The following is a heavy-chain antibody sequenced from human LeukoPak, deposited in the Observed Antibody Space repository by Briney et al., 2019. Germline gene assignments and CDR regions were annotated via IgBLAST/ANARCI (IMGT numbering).Heavy chain of an antibody. J-gene: IGHJ4*02. Sequence: SETLSLTCAVSGYSIDSSDWWGWIRQPPGKGLEWIGYVHYTGNTYYTPSLKSRVTMSVDTSKNQFSLKLSSVTAVDTAVYYCAKKPNSEYYFDYWGQGTLVTVSS. D-gene: IGHD2/OR15-2a*01. CDR3: AKKPNSEYYFDY. CDR2: VHYTGNT. V-gene: IGHV4-28*01. CDR1: GYSIDSSDW.